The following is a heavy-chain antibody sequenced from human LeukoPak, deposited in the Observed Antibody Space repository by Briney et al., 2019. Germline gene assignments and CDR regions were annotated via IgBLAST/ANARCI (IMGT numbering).Heavy chain of an antibody. CDR3: ARDVGNCSSISCYWFDP. Sequence: ASVKVSCKASGYTFTGYYMHWVRQAPGQGLEWMGWINPKSGGTNYAQKFQGRVSMTRDTSIRTVYMELNRLRSDDTAVYSCARDVGNCSSISCYWFDPWGQGTLVTVSS. CDR2: INPKSGGT. V-gene: IGHV1-2*02. J-gene: IGHJ5*02. D-gene: IGHD2-2*01. CDR1: GYTFTGYY.